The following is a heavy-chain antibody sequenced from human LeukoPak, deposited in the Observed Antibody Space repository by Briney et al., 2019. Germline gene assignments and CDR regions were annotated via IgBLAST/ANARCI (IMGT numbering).Heavy chain of an antibody. CDR1: GGSVSSGSYF. V-gene: IGHV4-61*01. D-gene: IGHD6-13*01. Sequence: SETLSLTCTVSGGSVSSGSYFWSWIRQPPGKGLEWIGYIYYSGSTNYNPSLKSRVIMSVDTSRNQFSLKLKSVTAADTAVYYCVRDSLYSSNYYTPYDSWGQGILVTVSS. CDR2: IYYSGST. J-gene: IGHJ4*02. CDR3: VRDSLYSSNYYTPYDS.